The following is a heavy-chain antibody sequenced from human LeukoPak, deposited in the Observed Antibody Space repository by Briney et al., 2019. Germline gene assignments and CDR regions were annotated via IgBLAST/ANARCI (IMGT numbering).Heavy chain of an antibody. CDR1: GGTFSSYA. CDR2: INPNSGGT. CDR3: ARSGRYSYGHASYYGMDV. D-gene: IGHD5-18*01. Sequence: ASVKVSCKASGGTFSSYAISWVRQAPGQGLEWMGWINPNSGGTNYAQKFQGRVTMTRDTSISTAYMELSRLRSDDTAVYYCARSGRYSYGHASYYGMDVWGQGTTVTVSS. J-gene: IGHJ6*02. V-gene: IGHV1-2*02.